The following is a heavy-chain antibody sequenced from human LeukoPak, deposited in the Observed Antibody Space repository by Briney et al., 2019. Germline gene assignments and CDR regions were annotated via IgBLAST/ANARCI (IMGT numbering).Heavy chain of an antibody. V-gene: IGHV5-51*01. Sequence: KRGASLQISCQGSGSSFTSYWSAWARQLPGKGLEWMGIIYPGDSDTRYSPSFQGQVTISADKSISTAYLQWSSLKASDTAMYYCARRGIAAEVDYWGQGTLVTVSS. J-gene: IGHJ4*02. CDR1: GSSFTSYW. CDR2: IYPGDSDT. CDR3: ARRGIAAEVDY. D-gene: IGHD6-13*01.